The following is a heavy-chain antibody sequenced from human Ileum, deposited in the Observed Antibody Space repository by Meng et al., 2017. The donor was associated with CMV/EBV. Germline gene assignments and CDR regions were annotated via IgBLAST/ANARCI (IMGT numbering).Heavy chain of an antibody. CDR2: ISAYNGNT. J-gene: IGHJ5*02. D-gene: IGHD3-16*01. V-gene: IGHV1-18*01. CDR1: GYTFTSYG. Sequence: GESLKISCKASGYTFTSYGISWVRQAPGQGLEWMGWISAYNGNTNYAQKLQGRVTMTTDTSTSTAYMELRSLRSDDTAVYYCARARVPLGWFDPWGQGTLVTVSS. CDR3: ARARVPLGWFDP.